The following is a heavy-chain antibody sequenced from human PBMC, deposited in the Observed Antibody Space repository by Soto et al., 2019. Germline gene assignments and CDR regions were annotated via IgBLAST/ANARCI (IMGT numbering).Heavy chain of an antibody. D-gene: IGHD2-2*03. CDR3: ARGVDIVVVPAANYGMDV. J-gene: IGHJ6*02. V-gene: IGHV6-1*01. CDR2: TYYRSKWYN. Sequence: SQTLSLTCDISGDSVSSNSAAWNWKRQSPSRGLEWLGRTYYRSKWYNDYAVSVKSRITINPDTSKNQFSLQLNSVTPEDTAVYYCARGVDIVVVPAANYGMDVWGQGTTVTAP. CDR1: GDSVSSNSAA.